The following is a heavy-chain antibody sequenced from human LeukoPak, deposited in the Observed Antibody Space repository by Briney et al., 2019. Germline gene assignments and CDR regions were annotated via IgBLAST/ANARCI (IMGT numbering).Heavy chain of an antibody. CDR1: GFTFSGYS. CDR2: ISSSSSYI. J-gene: IGHJ3*02. D-gene: IGHD4-17*01. Sequence: GGSLRLSCAASGFTFSGYSMNWVRQAPGKGLEWVSSISSSSSYIYYADSVKGRFTISRDNAKNSLYLQMNSLRAEDTAVYYCARSGYGDSTDAFDIWGQGTMVTVSS. V-gene: IGHV3-21*01. CDR3: ARSGYGDSTDAFDI.